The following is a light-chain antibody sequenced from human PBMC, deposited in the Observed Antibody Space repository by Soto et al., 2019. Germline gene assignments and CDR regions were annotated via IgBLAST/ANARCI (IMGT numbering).Light chain of an antibody. Sequence: QSVLTQPPSLSAAPGQKVTISCSGSSSNIRNNYVSWYQQLPGTAPKLLIYDNDKRPSGIPDRFSGSKSGTSATLGITGLQTGDEADYYCGTWDSSLSAGVFGGGTKLTVL. CDR3: GTWDSSLSAGV. CDR1: SSNIRNNY. J-gene: IGLJ3*02. CDR2: DND. V-gene: IGLV1-51*01.